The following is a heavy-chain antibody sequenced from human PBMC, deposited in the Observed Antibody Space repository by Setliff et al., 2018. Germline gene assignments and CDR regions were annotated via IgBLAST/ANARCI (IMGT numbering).Heavy chain of an antibody. Sequence: PSETLSLTCAVYGGSFSNYYWSWIRQPPGKGLEWIGEINHSGSTNYNPSLESRVTISVXXXXXXXXXXXXXXXXXXXXXXXXXXGXEYYYESSGFYYASTYWYFDLWGRGTLVTVSS. V-gene: IGHV4-34*01. CDR3: XXGXEYYYESSGFYYASTYWYFDL. D-gene: IGHD3-22*01. J-gene: IGHJ2*01. CDR1: GGSFSNYY. CDR2: INHSGST.